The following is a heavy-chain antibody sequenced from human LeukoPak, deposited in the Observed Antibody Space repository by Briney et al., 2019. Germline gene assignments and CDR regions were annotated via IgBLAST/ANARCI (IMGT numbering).Heavy chain of an antibody. CDR2: IYDSGTT. CDR1: GGSISSSNW. V-gene: IGHV4-4*02. D-gene: IGHD3-3*01. Sequence: SGTLSLTCAVSGGSISSSNWWSWVRQPPGKGLEWIGYIYDSGTTNYNPSLKRRVTILVDTSKNQFSLKLSSVTAADTAVYYCARESRPYYDFWSGSYYYYMDVWGKGTTVTVSS. CDR3: ARESRPYYDFWSGSYYYYMDV. J-gene: IGHJ6*03.